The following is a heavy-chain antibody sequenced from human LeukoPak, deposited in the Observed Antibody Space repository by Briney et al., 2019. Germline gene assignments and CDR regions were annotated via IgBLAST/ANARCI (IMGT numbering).Heavy chain of an antibody. CDR1: GGSISSSSYY. CDR2: IYYSGST. J-gene: IGHJ4*02. CDR3: ARHPRPVRGPWILDY. Sequence: SETLSLTCTVSGGSISSSSYYWGWIRQPPGKGLGWIGSIYYSGSTYYNPSLKSRVTISVDTSKNQFSLKLSSVTAADTAVYYCARHPRPVRGPWILDYWGQGTLVTVSS. V-gene: IGHV4-39*01. D-gene: IGHD1-1*01.